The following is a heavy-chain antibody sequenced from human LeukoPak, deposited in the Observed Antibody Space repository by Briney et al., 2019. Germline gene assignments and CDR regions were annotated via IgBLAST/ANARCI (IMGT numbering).Heavy chain of an antibody. CDR1: GFTFSSYW. CDR2: IKQDGSEK. CDR3: AREDGSIWYRAYYYYYGMDV. V-gene: IGHV3-7*01. D-gene: IGHD6-13*01. J-gene: IGHJ6*02. Sequence: GGSLRLSCAASGFTFSSYWMSWVRQAPGKGLEWVANIKQDGSEKYYVDSVKGRFTISRDNAKNSLYLQMSSLRAEDTAVYFCAREDGSIWYRAYYYYYGMDVWGQGTTVTVSS.